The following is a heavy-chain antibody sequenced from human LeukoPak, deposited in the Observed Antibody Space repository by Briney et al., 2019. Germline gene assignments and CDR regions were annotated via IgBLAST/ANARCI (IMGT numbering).Heavy chain of an antibody. CDR3: ARQTEFQYYDFWSGYFDY. CDR1: GFTFSSYG. J-gene: IGHJ4*02. D-gene: IGHD3-3*01. CDR2: IWYDGSNK. V-gene: IGHV3-33*01. Sequence: GRSLRLSCAASGFTFSSYGMHWVRQAPAKGLEWVAVIWYDGSNKYYADSVKGRFTISRDNSKNTLYLQMNSLRAEDTAVYYCARQTEFQYYDFWSGYFDYWGQGTLVTVSS.